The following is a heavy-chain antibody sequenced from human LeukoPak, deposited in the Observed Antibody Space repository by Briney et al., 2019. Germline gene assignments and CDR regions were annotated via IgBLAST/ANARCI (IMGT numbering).Heavy chain of an antibody. V-gene: IGHV3-48*03. CDR1: GFTFSSYE. J-gene: IGHJ4*02. CDR3: ARQQQQLWYD. Sequence: PGGSLRLSCAASGFTFSSYEMNWVRQAPGKGLEWVSYISSSAGTTYYADSVKGRFTISRDNAKNSLYLQMNSLGAGDTAVYFCARQQQQLWYDWGQGTLVTVSS. D-gene: IGHD5-18*01. CDR2: ISSSAGTT.